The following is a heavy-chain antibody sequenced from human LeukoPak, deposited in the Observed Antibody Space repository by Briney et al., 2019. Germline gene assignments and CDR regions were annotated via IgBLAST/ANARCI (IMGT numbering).Heavy chain of an antibody. D-gene: IGHD3-3*01. CDR1: GFPLYIYS. Sequence: PGGSLSLSCAASGFPLYIYSMHWVRHAPGKGLEWVSSISSSSSYIYYADSVKGRFTISRDNAKNSLYLQMNSLRAEDTAVYYCARADFGNWCDPWGQGTLVTVSS. CDR2: ISSSSSYI. V-gene: IGHV3-21*01. J-gene: IGHJ5*02. CDR3: ARADFGNWCDP.